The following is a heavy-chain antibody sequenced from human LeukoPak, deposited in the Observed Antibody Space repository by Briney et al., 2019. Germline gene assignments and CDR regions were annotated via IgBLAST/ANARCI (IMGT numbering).Heavy chain of an antibody. CDR1: GGSISSYY. D-gene: IGHD1-1*01. CDR2: IYTSGST. V-gene: IGHV4-4*09. Sequence: SETLSLTCTVSGGSISSYYWSWIRQPPGKGLEWIGYIYTSGSTNYNPSLKSRVTISVDTSKNQFSLKLSSVTAADTAVYYCARRMEPDNWFDPWGQGTLVTVSS. CDR3: ARRMEPDNWFDP. J-gene: IGHJ5*02.